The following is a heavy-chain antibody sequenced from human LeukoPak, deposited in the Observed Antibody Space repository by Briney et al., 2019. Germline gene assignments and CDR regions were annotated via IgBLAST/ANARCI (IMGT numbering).Heavy chain of an antibody. CDR2: IYSGGST. D-gene: IGHD2-15*01. V-gene: IGHV3-53*01. J-gene: IGHJ4*02. Sequence: PGGSLRLSCAASGLTVSSNYMSWVRQAPGKGLEWVSIIYSGGSTYYADSVKGRFTISRDNSKNTLYLQMNSLRAEDTAVYYCARAPGYCSGGSCYSLLDYWGQGTLVTVSS. CDR1: GLTVSSNY. CDR3: ARAPGYCSGGSCYSLLDY.